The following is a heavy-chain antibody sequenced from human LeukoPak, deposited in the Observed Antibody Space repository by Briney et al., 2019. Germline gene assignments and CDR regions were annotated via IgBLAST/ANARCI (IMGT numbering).Heavy chain of an antibody. CDR3: ASGWDYFDY. D-gene: IGHD6-19*01. J-gene: IGHJ4*02. CDR1: GFTFSSYW. V-gene: IGHV3-74*01. CDR2: INSDGSST. Sequence: GGSLRLSCAASGFTFSSYWMHWVRQAPGKGLVWVSRINSDGSSTSYADSVKGRFTISRDNAKNMLYLQMNSLRAEDAAVYYCASGWDYFDYWGQGTLVTVSS.